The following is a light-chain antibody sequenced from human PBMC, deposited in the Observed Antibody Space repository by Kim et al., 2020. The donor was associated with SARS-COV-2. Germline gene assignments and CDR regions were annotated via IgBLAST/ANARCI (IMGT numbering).Light chain of an antibody. J-gene: IGKJ2*01. CDR1: QSISSRF. CDR3: QQYGNSPGT. V-gene: IGKV3-20*01. CDR2: DAS. Sequence: LSPGQRATLSCRASQSISSRFLAWYQQKPGKAPRLLIYDASSRATGIPDRFSGSGSGTDFALTISGLEPEDIAVYYCQQYGNSPGTFGQGTKLEI.